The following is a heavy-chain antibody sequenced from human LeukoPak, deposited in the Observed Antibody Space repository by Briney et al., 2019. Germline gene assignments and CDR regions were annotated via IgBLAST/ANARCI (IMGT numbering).Heavy chain of an antibody. D-gene: IGHD5-18*01. CDR2: ISYDGSNK. V-gene: IGHV3-30*18. J-gene: IGHJ4*02. Sequence: PGGSLRLSCAASGFTFSSYGMHWVRQAPGKGLEWVAVISYDGSNKYYADSVKGRFTISRDNSKNTLYLQMNSLRAEDTAVYYCAKENMNVDTAMAYFDYWGQGTLVTVSS. CDR1: GFTFSSYG. CDR3: AKENMNVDTAMAYFDY.